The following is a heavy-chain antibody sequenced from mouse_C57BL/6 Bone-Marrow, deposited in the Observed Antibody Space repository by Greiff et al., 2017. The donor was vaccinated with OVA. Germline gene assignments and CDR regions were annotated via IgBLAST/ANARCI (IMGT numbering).Heavy chain of an antibody. CDR3: AREHYSNFLYAMDY. D-gene: IGHD2-5*01. Sequence: EVQGVESGGGLVKPGGSLKLSCAASGFTFSSYAMSWVRQTPEKRLEWVATISDGGSYTYYPDNVKGRFTISRDNAKNNLYLQMSHLKSEDTAMYYCAREHYSNFLYAMDYWGQGTSVTVSS. V-gene: IGHV5-4*01. CDR1: GFTFSSYA. CDR2: ISDGGSYT. J-gene: IGHJ4*01.